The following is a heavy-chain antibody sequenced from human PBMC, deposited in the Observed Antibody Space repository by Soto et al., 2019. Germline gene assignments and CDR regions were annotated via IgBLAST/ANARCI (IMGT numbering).Heavy chain of an antibody. CDR1: GYTFTSYG. J-gene: IGHJ6*02. CDR2: ISAYNGNT. D-gene: IGHD2-15*01. V-gene: IGHV1-18*01. Sequence: GASVKVSCKASGYTFTSYGISWVRQAPGQGLEWMGWISAYNGNTNYAQKLQGRVTMTTDTSTSTAYMELRSLRSDDTAVYYCARLYTSNCSGGSRYGGGDYYYYYGMDVWGQGTTVTVSS. CDR3: ARLYTSNCSGGSRYGGGDYYYYYGMDV.